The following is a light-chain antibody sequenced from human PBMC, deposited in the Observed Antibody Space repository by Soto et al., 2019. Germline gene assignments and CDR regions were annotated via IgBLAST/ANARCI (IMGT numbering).Light chain of an antibody. CDR1: QSISSSY. V-gene: IGKV3-20*01. CDR2: GAS. Sequence: EIVLTQSPGTLSLSPGERATLSCRASQSISSSYLAGYQQKPGQAPRPLIYGASSRATGIPDRVSGSGSGTDLTLTISRLEPEDFAVYDGQQDVSYPWTFGQGTNEEI. J-gene: IGKJ1*01. CDR3: QQDVSYPWT.